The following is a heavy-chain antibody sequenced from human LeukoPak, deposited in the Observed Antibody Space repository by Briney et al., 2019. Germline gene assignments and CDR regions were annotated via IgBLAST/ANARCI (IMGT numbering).Heavy chain of an antibody. CDR1: GFTFSSYA. V-gene: IGHV3-64*04. D-gene: IGHD3-22*01. Sequence: GGSLRLSCAASGFTFSSYAMHWVRQAPGKGLEYVSAISSNGGSTYYADSVKGRFTISRDNSKNTLYLQMNSLRAEDTAVYYCAKDGNYYDSSGYYSFIDYWGQGTLVTVSS. CDR3: AKDGNYYDSSGYYSFIDY. J-gene: IGHJ4*02. CDR2: ISSNGGST.